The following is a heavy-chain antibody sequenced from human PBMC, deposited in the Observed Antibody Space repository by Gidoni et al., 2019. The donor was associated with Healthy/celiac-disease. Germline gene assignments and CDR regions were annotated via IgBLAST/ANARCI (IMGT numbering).Heavy chain of an antibody. D-gene: IGHD3-16*01. V-gene: IGHV1-46*03. Sequence: GLEWMGIINPSGGSTSYAQKFQGRVTMTRDTSTSTVYMELSSLRSEDTAVYYCARDRGGGYFDYWGQGTLVTVSS. J-gene: IGHJ4*02. CDR2: INPSGGST. CDR3: ARDRGGGYFDY.